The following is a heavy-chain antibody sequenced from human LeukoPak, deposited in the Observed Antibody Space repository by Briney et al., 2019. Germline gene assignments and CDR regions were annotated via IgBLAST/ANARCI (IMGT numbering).Heavy chain of an antibody. CDR1: GFTFSSYE. J-gene: IGHJ6*02. V-gene: IGHV3-48*03. D-gene: IGHD3/OR15-3a*01. CDR3: AREGAIFGLVTPYYYYGMDV. CDR2: ISSSGSTI. Sequence: PGGSLRLSCAASGFTFSSYEMNWVRQAPGKGLEWVSYISSSGSTIYYADSVKGRFTISRDNAKNSLYLQMNSLRAEDTAVYYCAREGAIFGLVTPYYYYGMDVWGQGTTVTVSS.